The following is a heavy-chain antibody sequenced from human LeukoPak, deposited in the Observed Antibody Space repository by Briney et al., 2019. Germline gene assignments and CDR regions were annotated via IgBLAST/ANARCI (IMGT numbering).Heavy chain of an antibody. J-gene: IGHJ5*02. D-gene: IGHD1-26*01. Sequence: GGSLRLSCAASGFTFSSYEMNWVRQAPGKGLEWVSYISSSGSTIYYADSVKGRFTISRDNAKNTLYLQMNSLRAEDTAVYYCARGRWELFSNWFDPRGQGTLVTVSS. CDR2: ISSSGSTI. V-gene: IGHV3-48*03. CDR3: ARGRWELFSNWFDP. CDR1: GFTFSSYE.